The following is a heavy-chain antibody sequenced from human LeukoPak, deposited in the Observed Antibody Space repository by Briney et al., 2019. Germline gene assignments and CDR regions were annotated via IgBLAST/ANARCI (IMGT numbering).Heavy chain of an antibody. CDR2: INPSGGST. V-gene: IGHV1-46*01. J-gene: IGHJ6*03. CDR1: GYTFTSYY. Sequence: ASVKVSCKASGYTFTSYYMHWVRQAPGQGLEWMGIINPSGGSTSYAQKFQGRVTMTRDMSTSTVYMELSSLRSEDTAVYYCARAARDHGNYYYYMDVWDKGTTVTVSS. CDR3: ARAARDHGNYYYYMDV. D-gene: IGHD1-14*01.